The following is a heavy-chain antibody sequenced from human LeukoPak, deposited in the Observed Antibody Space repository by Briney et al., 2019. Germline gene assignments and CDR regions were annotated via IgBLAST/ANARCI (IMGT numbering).Heavy chain of an antibody. J-gene: IGHJ4*02. D-gene: IGHD2-21*02. V-gene: IGHV1-69*04. CDR1: GGTFSSYA. CDR2: IIPILGIA. Sequence: ASVKVSCKASGGTFSSYAISWVRQAPGQGLEWMGRIIPILGIANYAQKFQGRVTITADKSTSTAYMELSSLRSEDTAVYYCARGPIVVVTALDYWGQGTLVTISS. CDR3: ARGPIVVVTALDY.